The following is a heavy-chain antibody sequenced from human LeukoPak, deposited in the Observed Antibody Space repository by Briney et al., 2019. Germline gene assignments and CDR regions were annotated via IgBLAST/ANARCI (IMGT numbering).Heavy chain of an antibody. CDR2: ISGSGGST. CDR1: GFTFSSYA. J-gene: IGHJ4*02. D-gene: IGHD6-19*01. CDR3: AKDLQWLVARFDY. V-gene: IGHV3-23*01. Sequence: TGGSLRLSCAASGFTFSSYAMSWVRQAPGKGLEWVSAISGSGGSTYYADSVEGRFTISRDNSKNTLYLQMNSLRAEDTAVYYCAKDLQWLVARFDYWGQGTLVTVSS.